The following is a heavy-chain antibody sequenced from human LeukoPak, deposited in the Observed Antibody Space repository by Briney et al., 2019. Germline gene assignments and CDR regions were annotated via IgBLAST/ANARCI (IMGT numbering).Heavy chain of an antibody. V-gene: IGHV3-33*01. J-gene: IGHJ4*02. CDR2: IWYDGSNK. CDR1: GFTFSSYG. CDR3: ARVLMATNAYYFDY. Sequence: GGSLRLSCAASGFTFSSYGMHWVRQAPGKGLEWVAVIWYDGSNKYYADSVKGRFTISRDNSKNTLYLQMNSLRAEDTAVYYCARVLMATNAYYFDYWGQGTLVTVSS. D-gene: IGHD5-24*01.